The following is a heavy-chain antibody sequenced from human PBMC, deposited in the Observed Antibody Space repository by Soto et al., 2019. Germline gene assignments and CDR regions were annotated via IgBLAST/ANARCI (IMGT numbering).Heavy chain of an antibody. CDR1: GYTFTNFG. V-gene: IGHV1-18*01. CDR3: AKVGSYRYHYFDY. CDR2: ISAYNGNT. J-gene: IGHJ4*02. D-gene: IGHD3-16*02. Sequence: ASVKVSCKASGYTFTNFGISWVRQAPGQGLEWMGWISAYNGNTNYAQNFQGRVTMTTDTSTSTAYMELRSLRAEDTAVYYCAKVGSYRYHYFDYWGQGTLVTVSS.